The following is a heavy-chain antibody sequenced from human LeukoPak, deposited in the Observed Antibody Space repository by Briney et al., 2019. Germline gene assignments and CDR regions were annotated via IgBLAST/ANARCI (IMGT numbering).Heavy chain of an antibody. Sequence: ASVKVSCKASGYTFTGYYIHWVRQAPGQGLEWMGWINPNSGGTNYEEKFQGRVTMTRDTSITTAYMELSRLRSDDTAVYYCARGPEAFDIWGQGTMVTVSS. CDR3: ARGPEAFDI. V-gene: IGHV1-2*02. J-gene: IGHJ3*02. CDR1: GYTFTGYY. D-gene: IGHD1-14*01. CDR2: INPNSGGT.